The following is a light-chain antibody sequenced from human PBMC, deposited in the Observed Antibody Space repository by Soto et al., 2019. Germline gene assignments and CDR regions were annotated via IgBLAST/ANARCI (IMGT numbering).Light chain of an antibody. CDR3: SSYTSSSTLVV. J-gene: IGLJ2*01. V-gene: IGLV2-14*01. Sequence: SALTQPASVSGSPGQSITISCTGTSSDVGGYNYVSWYQQHPGKAPKLMIYDVSNRPSGVSNRFSGSKSGNTASLTISGLQAEAEADYYCSSYTSSSTLVVFGGGTKVTVL. CDR2: DVS. CDR1: SSDVGGYNY.